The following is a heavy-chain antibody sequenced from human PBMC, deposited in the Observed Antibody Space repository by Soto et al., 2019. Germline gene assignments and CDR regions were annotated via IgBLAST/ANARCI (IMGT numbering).Heavy chain of an antibody. J-gene: IGHJ4*02. D-gene: IGHD5-18*01. CDR2: IYYSGST. CDR3: ARVVDTAMVTH. CDR1: GGSISSYY. Sequence: QVQLQESGPGLVKPSETLSLTCTVSGGSISSYYWSWIRQPPGKGLEWIGYIYYSGSTNYNPSLKSRVTISVDTSKNQFSLKLSSVTAADTAVHYCARVVDTAMVTHWGQGTLVTVSS. V-gene: IGHV4-59*01.